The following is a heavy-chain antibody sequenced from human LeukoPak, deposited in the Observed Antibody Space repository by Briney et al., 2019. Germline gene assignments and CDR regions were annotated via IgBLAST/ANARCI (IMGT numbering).Heavy chain of an antibody. D-gene: IGHD3-10*01. Sequence: SETLSLTCTVSGGSISSYYWSWIRQPPGKGLEWIGYIYYSGSTDYNPSLKSRVTISLDTSKNQFSLKLSSVTAADTAVYYCARGGGTGRAITMIRGVRGIYYMEVWGKGTTVTVSS. CDR1: GGSISSYY. J-gene: IGHJ6*03. CDR3: ARGGGTGRAITMIRGVRGIYYMEV. V-gene: IGHV4-59*12. CDR2: IYYSGST.